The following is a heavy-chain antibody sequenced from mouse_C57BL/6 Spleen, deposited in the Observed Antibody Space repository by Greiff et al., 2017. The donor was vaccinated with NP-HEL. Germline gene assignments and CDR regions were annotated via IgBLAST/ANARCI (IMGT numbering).Heavy chain of an antibody. J-gene: IGHJ4*01. CDR2: IHPSDSDT. D-gene: IGHD2-5*01. Sequence: QVQLQQPGAELVKPGASVKVSCKASGYTFTSYWMHWVKQRPGQGLEWIGRIHPSDSDTNYNQKLKGKATLTVDKSSSTAYRQRSSLTAEDSAVYYCAISYYSNPLDYWGQGTSVTVSS. CDR1: GYTFTSYW. V-gene: IGHV1-74*01. CDR3: AISYYSNPLDY.